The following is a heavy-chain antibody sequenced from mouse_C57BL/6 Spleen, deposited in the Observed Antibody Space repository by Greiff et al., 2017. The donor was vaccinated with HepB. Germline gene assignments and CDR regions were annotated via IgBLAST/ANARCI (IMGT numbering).Heavy chain of an antibody. D-gene: IGHD1-1*01. CDR3: ARSYGSSYGYAMDY. Sequence: QVHVKQSGAELVRPGTSVKVSCKASGYAFTNYLIEWVKQRPGQGLEWIGVINPGSGGTNYNEKFKGKATLTADKSSSTAYMQLSSLTSEDSAVYFCARSYGSSYGYAMDYWGQGTSVTVSS. CDR2: INPGSGGT. V-gene: IGHV1-54*01. CDR1: GYAFTNYL. J-gene: IGHJ4*01.